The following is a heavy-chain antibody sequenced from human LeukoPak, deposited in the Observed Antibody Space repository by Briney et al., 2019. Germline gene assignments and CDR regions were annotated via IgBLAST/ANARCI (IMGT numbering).Heavy chain of an antibody. J-gene: IGHJ4*02. CDR3: ARSGWECSGGSCYLDY. Sequence: ASVKVSCKASGGTFSSYAISWVRQAPGQGLEWMGRIIPIFGIANYAQKFQGRVTITADKSTSTAYMELSSLRSEDTAVYYCARSGWECSGGSCYLDYWGQGTLVTVSS. D-gene: IGHD2-15*01. CDR2: IIPIFGIA. CDR1: GGTFSSYA. V-gene: IGHV1-69*04.